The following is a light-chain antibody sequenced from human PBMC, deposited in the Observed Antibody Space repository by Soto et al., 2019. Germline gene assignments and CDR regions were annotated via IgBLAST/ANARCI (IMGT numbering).Light chain of an antibody. CDR1: QSVRSRY. CDR3: QQYGNSPIT. V-gene: IGKV3-20*01. Sequence: ETVFTQSPGTLSLSQGERATLSCRASQSVRSRYLAWYQQKPGQAPRLLISGASSRATGIPDRFSGSGSGTDFTLTVSRLEPEDFALYYCQQYGNSPITFGQGTRLEIK. J-gene: IGKJ5*01. CDR2: GAS.